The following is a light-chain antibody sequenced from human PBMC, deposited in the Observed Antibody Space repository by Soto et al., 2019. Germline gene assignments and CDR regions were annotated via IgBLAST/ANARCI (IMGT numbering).Light chain of an antibody. V-gene: IGLV1-44*01. Sequence: QSALTQPPSASGTPGQGVPISCSGITSNIGSNTVNWYQQLPGTAPKLLIYNNNQRPSGVPDRFSGSKSGTSASLAIGGLQSEDEADYYCEAWDDSINGYVFGTGNKVTVL. CDR3: EAWDDSINGYV. CDR1: TSNIGSNT. CDR2: NNN. J-gene: IGLJ1*01.